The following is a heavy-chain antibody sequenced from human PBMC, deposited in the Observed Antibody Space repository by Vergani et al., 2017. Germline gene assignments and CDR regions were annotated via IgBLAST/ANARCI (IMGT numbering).Heavy chain of an antibody. J-gene: IGHJ4*02. D-gene: IGHD6-13*01. CDR3: AKDFGYSSSWYVY. CDR1: GGSISSSSYY. CDR2: IYYSGST. Sequence: QLQLQESGPGLVKPSETLSLTCTVSGGSISSSSYYWGWIRQPPGKGLEWIGSIYYSGSTYYNPSLKSRVTISVDTSKNQFSLKLSSVTAADTAVYYCAKDFGYSSSWYVYWGQGTLVTVSS. V-gene: IGHV4-39*07.